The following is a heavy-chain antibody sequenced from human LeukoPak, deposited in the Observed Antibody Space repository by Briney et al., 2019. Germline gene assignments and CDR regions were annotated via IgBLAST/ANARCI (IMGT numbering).Heavy chain of an antibody. Sequence: GGSLRLSCAASGFTFSSYAMHWVRQAPGKGLEWVAVISYDGSNKYYADSVKGRFTISRDNSKNTLYLQMNSLRAEDTAVYYCASAYRRPNCFDPWGQGTLVTVSS. CDR2: ISYDGSNK. J-gene: IGHJ5*02. CDR3: ASAYRRPNCFDP. D-gene: IGHD2-2*01. CDR1: GFTFSSYA. V-gene: IGHV3-30-3*01.